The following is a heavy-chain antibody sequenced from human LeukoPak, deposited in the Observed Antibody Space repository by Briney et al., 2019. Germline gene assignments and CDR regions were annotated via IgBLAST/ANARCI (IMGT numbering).Heavy chain of an antibody. CDR2: ISGSGGST. V-gene: IGHV3-23*01. D-gene: IGHD6-13*01. Sequence: GGSLRLSCAASGFTFSSYAMSWVRQAPGKGLGWVSAISGSGGSTYYADSVKGRFTISRDNSKTTLYLQMNSLRAEDTAVYYCAKVFYPAAGTGRVDFPFDYWGQGTLVTVSS. J-gene: IGHJ4*02. CDR3: AKVFYPAAGTGRVDFPFDY. CDR1: GFTFSSYA.